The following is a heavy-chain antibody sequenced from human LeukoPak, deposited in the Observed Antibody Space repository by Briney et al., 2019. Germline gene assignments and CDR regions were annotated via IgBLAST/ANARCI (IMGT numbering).Heavy chain of an antibody. Sequence: GGSLRLSCAVSGITPSNYGMSGAPQPPGRGWESAAGPTDRGGETNYADSVQGRFTISRDNPKSTLYLQMNSRRAGDTAVYFCAKRGVVIRVFLVGFHKEAYYFDSWGQGALVTVSS. CDR3: AKRGVVIRVFLVGFHKEAYYFDS. V-gene: IGHV3-23*01. CDR1: GITPSNYG. J-gene: IGHJ4*02. D-gene: IGHD3-10*01. CDR2: PTDRGGET.